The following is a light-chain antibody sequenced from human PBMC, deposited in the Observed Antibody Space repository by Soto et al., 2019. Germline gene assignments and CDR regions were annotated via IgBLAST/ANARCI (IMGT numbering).Light chain of an antibody. CDR3: SSYSSVTTLWV. V-gene: IGLV2-14*01. CDR2: EVS. J-gene: IGLJ3*02. CDR1: SSDVGGYNY. Sequence: QSVLTQPASVSGSPGQSTTISCTGTSSDVGGYNYVSWYQQHPGKAPKLIIYEVSNRPAGVSNRFSGSKSGNTASLTVSGLQAEDEADYYCSSYSSVTTLWVFGGGTKLTVL.